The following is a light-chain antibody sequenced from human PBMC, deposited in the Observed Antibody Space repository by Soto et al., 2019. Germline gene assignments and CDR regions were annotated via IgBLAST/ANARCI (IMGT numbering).Light chain of an antibody. CDR3: RTWGTGIRV. Sequence: QLVLTQSPSASASLGASVKLTCTLSSGHSNYAIAWHQQQPEKGPRFLMKLNSDGRHSRGAGIPDRFAGSSAGAERHLTISGLQCGEEAVKYCRTWGTGIRVFGGGTKLT. CDR2: LNSDGRH. V-gene: IGLV4-69*01. J-gene: IGLJ3*02. CDR1: SGHSNYA.